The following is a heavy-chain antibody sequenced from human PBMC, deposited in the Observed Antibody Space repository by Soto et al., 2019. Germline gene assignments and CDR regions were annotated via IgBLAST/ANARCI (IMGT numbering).Heavy chain of an antibody. D-gene: IGHD5-18*01. CDR3: ARATNGYSYGRLGY. CDR1: GGSISIVDCY. J-gene: IGHJ4*02. Sequence: PSETLSLTCTVSGGSISIVDCYWSWVRQHPGKGLEWIGYIYYSGSTYYNPSLKSRVTISVDTSKNQFSLKLSSVTAADTAVYYCARATNGYSYGRLGYWGQGTLVTVSS. CDR2: IYYSGST. V-gene: IGHV4-30-4*02.